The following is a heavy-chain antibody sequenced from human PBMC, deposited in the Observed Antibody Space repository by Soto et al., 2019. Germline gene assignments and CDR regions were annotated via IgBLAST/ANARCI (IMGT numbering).Heavy chain of an antibody. D-gene: IGHD3-22*01. Sequence: EVQLVESGGGLVQPGRSLRLSCAASGFSFDDYAMHWVRQAPGRGLEWVSGITWSRGYIGYADSVKGRFTISKDNAKNSLYRKMNSRSPEDTAVYYCALGTYDSSGYCRAPDYWGQGTLVTVSS. J-gene: IGHJ4*02. CDR3: ALGTYDSSGYCRAPDY. CDR1: GFSFDDYA. V-gene: IGHV3-9*01. CDR2: ITWSRGYI.